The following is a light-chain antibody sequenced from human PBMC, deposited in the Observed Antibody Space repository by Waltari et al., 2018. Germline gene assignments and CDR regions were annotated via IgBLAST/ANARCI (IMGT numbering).Light chain of an antibody. Sequence: QLVPTHSPSASASLGASVKITCTLSSGHSSNVVPWPQQQPEKGPRYLMKVNSDGSHSKGDGIPDRFSGSSSGAERYLTISSLQSDDEADYYCQTWGTGIWVFGGGTRLTVL. CDR3: QTWGTGIWV. CDR1: SGHSSNV. J-gene: IGLJ3*02. CDR2: VNSDGSH. V-gene: IGLV4-69*01.